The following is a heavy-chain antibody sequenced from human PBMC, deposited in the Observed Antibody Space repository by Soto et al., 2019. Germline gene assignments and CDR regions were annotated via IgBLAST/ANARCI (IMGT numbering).Heavy chain of an antibody. D-gene: IGHD4-17*01. V-gene: IGHV3-30-3*01. CDR2: ISYDGSNK. CDR3: ARGNDYGGNSGRDY. Sequence: QVQLVESGGGVVQPGRSLRLSCAASGFTFSSYAMHWVRQAPGKGLEWVAVISYDGSNKYYADSVKGRFTISRDNSKNTLYLQMNSLRAEDTAVYYCARGNDYGGNSGRDYWGQGTLVTVSS. CDR1: GFTFSSYA. J-gene: IGHJ4*02.